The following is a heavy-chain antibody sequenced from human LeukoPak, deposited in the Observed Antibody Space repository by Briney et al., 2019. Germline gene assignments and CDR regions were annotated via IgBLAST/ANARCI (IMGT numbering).Heavy chain of an antibody. V-gene: IGHV3-30*18. Sequence: GGSLRLSCAASGFTFSSYGMHWVRQAPGKGLEWVAVISYDGSNKYYADSVKGRFTISRDNSKNTLYLQMNSLRAEDTAVYYCAKDPAGGYGTLLQHWGQGTLVTVSS. D-gene: IGHD5-18*01. CDR1: GFTFSSYG. CDR2: ISYDGSNK. J-gene: IGHJ1*01. CDR3: AKDPAGGYGTLLQH.